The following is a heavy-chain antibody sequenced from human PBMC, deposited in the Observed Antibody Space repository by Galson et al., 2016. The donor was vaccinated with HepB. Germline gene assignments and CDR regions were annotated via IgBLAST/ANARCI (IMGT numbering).Heavy chain of an antibody. V-gene: IGHV4-34*01. D-gene: IGHD5-24*01. J-gene: IGHJ4*02. CDR3: GSQEMATINFDY. CDR2: MNHSGNT. CDR1: GGSFNNHY. Sequence: ETLSLTCAVYGGSFNNHYWSWIRQPPGKGLEWIGEMNHSGNTNYNPSLKRRVTISPDRSKNQFSLKLTSVTAANRAVYYCGSQEMATINFDYGGQGTLSPSPQ.